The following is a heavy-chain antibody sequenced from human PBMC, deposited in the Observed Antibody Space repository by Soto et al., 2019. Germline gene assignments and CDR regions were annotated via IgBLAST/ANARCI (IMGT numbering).Heavy chain of an antibody. CDR2: IYYSGST. Sequence: SETLSLTRTFSGGSLRPYFWGWDRPPPGRGLEWIGYIYYSGSTNYNPSLKSRVTISVDTSKNQFSLKLSSVTAADTAVYYCARDIGGYYDSSSYANWGQGTLVTVSS. CDR3: ARDIGGYYDSSSYAN. D-gene: IGHD3-22*01. CDR1: GGSLRPYF. J-gene: IGHJ4*02. V-gene: IGHV4-59*01.